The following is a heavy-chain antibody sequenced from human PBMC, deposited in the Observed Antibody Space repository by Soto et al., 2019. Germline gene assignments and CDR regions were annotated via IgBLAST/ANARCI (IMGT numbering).Heavy chain of an antibody. Sequence: LRLSCAASGFRLYNHAMSWVRQAPGKGPEWVSGTSLSGGVTYYADSVKGRFTVSRDNAKNSLYLQMDSLRAEDTAVYYCARDSGYGSGSSVNHYLDCWGRGTLVTVSS. CDR3: ARDSGYGSGSSVNHYLDC. CDR2: TSLSGGVT. D-gene: IGHD3-10*01. CDR1: GFRLYNHA. V-gene: IGHV3-23*01. J-gene: IGHJ4*02.